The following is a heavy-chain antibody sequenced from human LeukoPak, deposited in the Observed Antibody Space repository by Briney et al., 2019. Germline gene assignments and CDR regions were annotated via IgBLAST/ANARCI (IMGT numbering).Heavy chain of an antibody. CDR1: GGSISSSSYN. J-gene: IGHJ4*02. Sequence: SETLSLTCTVSGGSISSSSYNWGWIRQPPGKGLEWIRSIYYSGKTYYNPSLKSRVSISLDTSKNQFSLKLSSVTAADTAVYYCARHRSTYDSSGYSPLYYFDYWGQGTLVTVSS. D-gene: IGHD3-22*01. CDR2: IYYSGKT. CDR3: ARHRSTYDSSGYSPLYYFDY. V-gene: IGHV4-39*01.